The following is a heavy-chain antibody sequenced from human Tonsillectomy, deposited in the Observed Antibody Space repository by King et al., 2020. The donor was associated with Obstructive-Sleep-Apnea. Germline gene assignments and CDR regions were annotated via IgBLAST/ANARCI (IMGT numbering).Heavy chain of an antibody. CDR1: GGSVSSGSYY. V-gene: IGHV4-61*01. CDR3: AREGGSYEGTTHFDD. CDR2: MSYSGST. D-gene: IGHD1-26*01. J-gene: IGHJ4*02. Sequence: HVQLQESGPGLVKPSETLSLTCTVSGGSVSSGSYYWSWIRQPPGRGLEWIGYMSYSGSTNYNPSLKSRVTISVDTSKNQFSLKLSSVTAADTAMYYCAREGGSYEGTTHFDDWGQGTLVTVSS.